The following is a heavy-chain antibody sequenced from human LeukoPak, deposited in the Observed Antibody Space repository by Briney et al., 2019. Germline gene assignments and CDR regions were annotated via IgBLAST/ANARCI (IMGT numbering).Heavy chain of an antibody. J-gene: IGHJ5*02. CDR3: ARLSRPIWFGELTDNWFDP. D-gene: IGHD3-10*01. CDR1: GYSFTSFG. Sequence: ASVKVSCKTSGYSFTSFGISWVRQAPGQGLEWVGWISGYNGNTNYAQKFQDRVTLTTDTSTNTAYMELRSLRSDDTAVYYCARLSRPIWFGELTDNWFDPWGQGTLVTVSS. V-gene: IGHV1-18*01. CDR2: ISGYNGNT.